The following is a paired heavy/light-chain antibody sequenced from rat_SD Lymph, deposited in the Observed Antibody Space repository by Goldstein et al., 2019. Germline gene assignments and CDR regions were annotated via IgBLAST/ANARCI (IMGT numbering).Light chain of an antibody. CDR1: ESVNKFGINL. V-gene: IGKV3S17*01. CDR3: QQGLTFPYT. Sequence: NIVLTQSPASLAVILGQKATISCTASESVNKFGINLMHWYQQKPGQLPKILIYNEFSRAPGIPARFSGDEAELNFTLTIEPVEADDVATYYCQQGLTFPYTFGAGTKLELK. J-gene: IGKJ2-3*01. CDR2: NEF.
Heavy chain of an antibody. CDR2: ITNTGGST. CDR3: TREELTHYFDY. V-gene: IGHV5-31*01. Sequence: EVQLVESGGGLVQPGRSLKLSCVASGFTFNNYWMTWIRQAPGKGLEWVASITNTGGSTYYPDSVKGRFTISRDNAKSTLYLQMNSLRSEDTATYYCTREELTHYFDYWGQGVMVTVSS. J-gene: IGHJ2*01. CDR1: GFTFNNYW.